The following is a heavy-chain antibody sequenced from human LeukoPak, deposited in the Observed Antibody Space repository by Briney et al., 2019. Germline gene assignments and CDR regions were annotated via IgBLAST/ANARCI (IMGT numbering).Heavy chain of an antibody. Sequence: GGSLRLSCAASGFTFSSYGMHWVRQAPGKGLEWVAFIRYDGSNKYYADSVKGRFTISRDNSKNTLYLQMNSLRAEDTAVYYCAKGERVLLWFGELLYRYDAFDIWGQGTMVTVSS. V-gene: IGHV3-30*02. D-gene: IGHD3-10*01. J-gene: IGHJ3*02. CDR2: IRYDGSNK. CDR1: GFTFSSYG. CDR3: AKGERVLLWFGELLYRYDAFDI.